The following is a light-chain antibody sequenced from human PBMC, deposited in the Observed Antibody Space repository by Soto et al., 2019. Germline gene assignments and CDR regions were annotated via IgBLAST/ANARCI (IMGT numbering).Light chain of an antibody. CDR2: AAS. CDR3: QKYNSVPL. Sequence: DIQMTQSPSSLSAAGGDRVTITCRASQGISNYIAWYQQKPGKAPKLLISAASTLQSGVPSRFSGSGSGTDLTLTISSLQPEDVATYSCQKYNSVPLFGPGTKVDIK. J-gene: IGKJ3*01. V-gene: IGKV1-27*01. CDR1: QGISNY.